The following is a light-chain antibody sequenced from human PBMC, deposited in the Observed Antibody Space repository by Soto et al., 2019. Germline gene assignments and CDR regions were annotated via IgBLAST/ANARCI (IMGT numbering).Light chain of an antibody. CDR2: EVS. CDR3: SSYTSSSPCV. J-gene: IGLJ1*01. Sequence: QSALTQPASVSGSPGQSITISCTGTSSDVGGYKYVSWCQQHPGKAPKLMIYEVSNRPSGVSNRFSGSKSGNMASLTISGLQAEDEADYYCSSYTSSSPCVFGTGTKVTVL. V-gene: IGLV2-14*01. CDR1: SSDVGGYKY.